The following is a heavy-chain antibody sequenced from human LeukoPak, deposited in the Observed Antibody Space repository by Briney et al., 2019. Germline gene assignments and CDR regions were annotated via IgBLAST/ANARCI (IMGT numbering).Heavy chain of an antibody. D-gene: IGHD6-19*01. Sequence: PRGSLRLSCVDPGFTVSTNYMSWVRQAPRKGLERVSLIYSGGSTYYADSVKGRFIISRDNSKNTLYLQMNSLRAEDTAVYYCARVGQWLSYYFDYWGQGTLVSVSS. CDR2: IYSGGST. V-gene: IGHV3-66*01. J-gene: IGHJ4*02. CDR3: ARVGQWLSYYFDY. CDR1: GFTVSTNY.